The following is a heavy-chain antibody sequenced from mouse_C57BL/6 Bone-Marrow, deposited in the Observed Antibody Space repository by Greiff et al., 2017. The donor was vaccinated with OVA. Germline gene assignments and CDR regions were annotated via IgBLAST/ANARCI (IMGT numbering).Heavy chain of an antibody. CDR1: GFTFSSYT. D-gene: IGHD2-5*01. CDR2: ISGGGGNT. V-gene: IGHV5-9*01. J-gene: IGHJ1*03. Sequence: VKLMESGGGLVKPGGSLKLSCAASGFTFSSYTMSWVRQTPEKRLEWVATISGGGGNTYYPDSVKGRFTISRDNAKNTLYLQMSSLRSEDTALYYCARPLYSNYGRYFDVWGTGTTVTVSS. CDR3: ARPLYSNYGRYFDV.